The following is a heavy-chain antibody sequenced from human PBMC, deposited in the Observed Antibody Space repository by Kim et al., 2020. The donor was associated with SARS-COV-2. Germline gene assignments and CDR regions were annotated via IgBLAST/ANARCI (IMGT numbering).Heavy chain of an antibody. CDR3: ARDRDFDASYYYYGMDV. CDR2: IYYSGST. D-gene: IGHD3-9*01. J-gene: IGHJ6*02. V-gene: IGHV4-59*01. CDR1: GGSISSYY. Sequence: SETLSLTCTVSGGSISSYYWSWIRQPPGKGLEWIGYIYYSGSTNYNPSLKSRVTISVDTSKNQFSLKLSSVTAADTAVYYCARDRDFDASYYYYGMDVWGQGTTVTVSS.